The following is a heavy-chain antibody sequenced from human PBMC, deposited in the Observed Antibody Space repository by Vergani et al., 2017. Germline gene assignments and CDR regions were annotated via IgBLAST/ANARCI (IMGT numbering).Heavy chain of an antibody. V-gene: IGHV1-69*02. Sequence: QVQLVQSGAEVKKPGSSVKVSCKASGGTFSSYTISWVRQAPGQGLEWMGRIIPIVDIANYAQKFQGRVTITADKSTSTAYMELSSLRSEDTAVYYCARSNHYYDSSGYYFHYFDYWGQGTLVTVSS. CDR3: ARSNHYYDSSGYYFHYFDY. J-gene: IGHJ4*02. D-gene: IGHD3-22*01. CDR1: GGTFSSYT. CDR2: IIPIVDIA.